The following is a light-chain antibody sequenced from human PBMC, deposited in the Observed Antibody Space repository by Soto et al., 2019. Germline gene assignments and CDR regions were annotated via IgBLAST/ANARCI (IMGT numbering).Light chain of an antibody. CDR2: SDN. Sequence: QSVLTQPPSASGTPGQRVTISCSGSSSNIGTNTVIWYQQLPGAAPRLLIYSDNQRPSGVPDRFSGSKSGTSASLAISGLQSEAEADYYCAAWDVSLVVFGGGPTLTVL. CDR3: AAWDVSLVV. J-gene: IGLJ2*01. CDR1: SSNIGTNT. V-gene: IGLV1-44*01.